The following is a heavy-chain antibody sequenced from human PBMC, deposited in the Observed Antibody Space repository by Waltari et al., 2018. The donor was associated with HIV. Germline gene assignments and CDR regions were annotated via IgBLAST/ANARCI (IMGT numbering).Heavy chain of an antibody. J-gene: IGHJ3*02. CDR3: ARPRGTMVRGVIPDAFDI. CDR1: GGTFSSYV. V-gene: IGHV1-69*01. CDR2: IIPIFGTA. Sequence: QVQLVQYGAEVTKPGSSVKVYCKASGGTFSSYVIRRVRQAPVPGLEWRGGIIPIFGTANYAQKFQGGVTITADESTSTAYMELSSLRSEDTAVHYCARPRGTMVRGVIPDAFDIWGQGTMVTVSS. D-gene: IGHD3-10*01.